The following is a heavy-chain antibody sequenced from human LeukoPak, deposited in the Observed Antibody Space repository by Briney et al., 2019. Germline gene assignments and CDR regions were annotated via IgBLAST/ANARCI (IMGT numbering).Heavy chain of an antibody. CDR1: SESFSGGY. V-gene: IGHV4-34*01. D-gene: IGHD3-22*01. J-gene: IGHJ4*02. Sequence: PSETLSLTCSVYSESFSGGYWSWIRQPPGKGLDWIGEISDNEGIKYSPSLNSLVTISVDTSKNQFSLKLTSVTAADTAVYYCARGLDRSKTGYWGQGSLVTVSS. CDR3: ARGLDRSKTGY. CDR2: ISDNEGI.